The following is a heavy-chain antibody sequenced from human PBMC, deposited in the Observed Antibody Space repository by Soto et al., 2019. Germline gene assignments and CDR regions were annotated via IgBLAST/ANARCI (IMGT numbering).Heavy chain of an antibody. V-gene: IGHV2-5*02. J-gene: IGHJ6*02. D-gene: IGHD3-3*01. CDR1: GFSLDTSGVG. CDR3: SHMESRVAAYGLDV. CDR2: IYWDDAK. Sequence: QITLKESGPTLVKPTQTLTLTCTFSGFSLDTSGVGVAWIRQPPGKALEWLTLIYWDDAKRYSPSLRSRLTITKDTSENRVVRTMTNMDPVDTATYYCSHMESRVAAYGLDVWGQGTTVTVSS.